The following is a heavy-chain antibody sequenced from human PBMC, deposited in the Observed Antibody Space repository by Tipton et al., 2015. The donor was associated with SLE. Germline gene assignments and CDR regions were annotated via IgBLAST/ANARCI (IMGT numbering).Heavy chain of an antibody. D-gene: IGHD1-14*01. CDR2: INHRGST. CDR3: ARSPGVARAEYFHH. J-gene: IGHJ1*01. Sequence: TLSLTCAVYGGSFSGYYWSWIRQPPGKGLEWIGEINHRGSTNYNPSLKSRITISVDTSKNQFSLKLNSVTAADTAVYYCARSPGVARAEYFHHWGQGTLVTVSS. V-gene: IGHV4-34*01. CDR1: GGSFSGYY.